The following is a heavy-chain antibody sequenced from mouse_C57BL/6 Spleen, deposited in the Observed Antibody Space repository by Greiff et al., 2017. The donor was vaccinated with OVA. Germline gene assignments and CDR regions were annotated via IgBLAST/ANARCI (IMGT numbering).Heavy chain of an antibody. CDR3: TTDYDEAY. D-gene: IGHD2-4*01. Sequence: EVQLQQSGAELVRPGASVKLSCTASGFNIKDYSMHWVKQRPEQGLEWIGRIDPEDGDTEYAPKFQGKATMTADTSSTTAYLQISSLTSEDTAVYYCTTDYDEAYWGQGTPVTVSA. J-gene: IGHJ3*01. CDR2: IDPEDGDT. V-gene: IGHV14-1*01. CDR1: GFNIKDYS.